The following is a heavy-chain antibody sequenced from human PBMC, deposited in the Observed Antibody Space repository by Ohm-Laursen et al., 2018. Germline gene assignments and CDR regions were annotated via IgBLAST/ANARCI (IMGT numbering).Heavy chain of an antibody. D-gene: IGHD2-21*02. V-gene: IGHV1-2*02. J-gene: IGHJ6*02. Sequence: ASVKVSCKASGYTFTGYYMHWVRQAPGQGLEWMGWINPNSGGTNYAQKFQGRVTMTRDTSISTAYMGLSRLRSDDTAVYYCAREVTTAYGTPGGMDVWGQGTTVTVSS. CDR1: GYTFTGYY. CDR3: AREVTTAYGTPGGMDV. CDR2: INPNSGGT.